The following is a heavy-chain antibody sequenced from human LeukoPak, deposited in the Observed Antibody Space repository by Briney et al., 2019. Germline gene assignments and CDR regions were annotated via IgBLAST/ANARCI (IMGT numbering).Heavy chain of an antibody. CDR1: GGSFSGYN. CDR2: NNHLGNT. CDR3: ARGSPKLDS. V-gene: IGHV4-34*01. J-gene: IGHJ5*01. Sequence: SETLSLTCAVYGGSFSGYNWNWIRQAPGKGLEWIGENNHLGNTKKSPSLKGRVTLAVDTSKNQFSLRVTSVTAADTAVYYCARGSPKLDSWGQGTPVTVSS.